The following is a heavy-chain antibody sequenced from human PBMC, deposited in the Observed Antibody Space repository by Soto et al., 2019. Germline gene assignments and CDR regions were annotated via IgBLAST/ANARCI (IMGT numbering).Heavy chain of an antibody. Sequence: EVQLVESGGGLVKPGVSLTLSCAGSGFAFRSYNMNWVRQPPGKGLEWVASISSGSSNIYYADSVKGRFTISRDNAKDSLYLQMDSLRAEDSAVYYCASATVVAGTFDFWGQGTLLTVSS. CDR1: GFAFRSYN. J-gene: IGHJ4*02. V-gene: IGHV3-21*01. D-gene: IGHD2-15*01. CDR3: ASATVVAGTFDF. CDR2: ISSGSSNI.